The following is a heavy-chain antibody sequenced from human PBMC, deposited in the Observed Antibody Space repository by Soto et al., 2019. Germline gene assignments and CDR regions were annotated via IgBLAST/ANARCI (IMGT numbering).Heavy chain of an antibody. CDR2: LDGVGPVI. CDR3: VREGCSGGLCKLFDY. J-gene: IGHJ4*02. Sequence: EVHLVESGGDLVQPGGSLRLSCAASGFTFSSYWMHGARHAPGKGLVWLSSLDGVGPVISHADSVKGRFTVSRDNAKNTLSQQMNSPRAEDTAVYYCVREGCSGGLCKLFDYWGQGTPVTVSS. V-gene: IGHV3-74*01. D-gene: IGHD2-15*01. CDR1: GFTFSSYW.